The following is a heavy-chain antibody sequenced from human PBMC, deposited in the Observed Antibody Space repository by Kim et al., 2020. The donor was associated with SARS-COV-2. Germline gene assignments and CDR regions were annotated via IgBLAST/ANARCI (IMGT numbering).Heavy chain of an antibody. V-gene: IGHV3-48*02. D-gene: IGHD3-22*01. Sequence: GGSLRLSCAASGFTFSSYSMNWVRQAPGKGLEWVSYISSSSSTIYYADSVKGRFTISRDNAKNSLYLQMNSLRDEDTAVYYCARDPDYYDNSGYYYYGMDVWGQGTTVTVSS. J-gene: IGHJ6*02. CDR3: ARDPDYYDNSGYYYYGMDV. CDR1: GFTFSSYS. CDR2: ISSSSSTI.